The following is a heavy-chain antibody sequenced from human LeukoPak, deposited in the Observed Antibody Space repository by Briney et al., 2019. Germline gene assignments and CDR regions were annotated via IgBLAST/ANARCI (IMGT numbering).Heavy chain of an antibody. CDR3: ARDQYDTWSRRGNFDS. CDR2: IKLDGSEK. D-gene: IGHD3-3*01. J-gene: IGHJ4*02. CDR1: GFTISTYW. Sequence: GGSLRLSCTASGFTISTYWMSWVRQAPGKGLEWVANIKLDGSEKNYVDSVKGRFTISRDNTKNSLYLQMNSLRAEDTAVFYCARDQYDTWSRRGNFDSWGQGTLVIVSS. V-gene: IGHV3-7*03.